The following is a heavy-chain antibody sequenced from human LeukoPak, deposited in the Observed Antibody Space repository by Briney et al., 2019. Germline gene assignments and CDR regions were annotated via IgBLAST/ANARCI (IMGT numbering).Heavy chain of an antibody. V-gene: IGHV3-7*04. CDR2: IKPDGSDK. CDR3: ARDHYYYDSSGYYQGPPFDY. CDR1: GFTFGGYS. D-gene: IGHD3-22*01. Sequence: PGGSLRLSCAASGFTFGGYSMSWVRQAPGKGLEWVANIKPDGSDKYYVDSVKGRFTISRDNAKNSLYLQMNSLRAEDTAVYYCARDHYYYDSSGYYQGPPFDYWGQGTLVTVSS. J-gene: IGHJ4*02.